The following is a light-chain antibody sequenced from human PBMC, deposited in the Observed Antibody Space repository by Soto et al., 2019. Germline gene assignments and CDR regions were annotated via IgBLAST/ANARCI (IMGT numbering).Light chain of an antibody. Sequence: DIPIAQASSPLSASVGDGGTVTLRASESISNWLAWYQHKPGKAPKLLIFDASSLQSGVPSRFSGSGSGTDFTLTISSLQPEDFATYYCQQLESYPSTFGGGTKVDIK. J-gene: IGKJ4*01. V-gene: IGKV1-5*01. CDR1: ESISNW. CDR2: DAS. CDR3: QQLESYPST.